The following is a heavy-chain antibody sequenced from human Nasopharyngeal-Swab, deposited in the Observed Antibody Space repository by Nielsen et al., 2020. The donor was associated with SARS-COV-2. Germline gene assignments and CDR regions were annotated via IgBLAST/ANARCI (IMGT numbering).Heavy chain of an antibody. CDR1: GFTFTSSA. CDR2: IVVGSGNT. CDR3: AAPRSYYGSGSFRGFDL. V-gene: IGHV1-58*02. J-gene: IGHJ2*01. Sequence: SVKVSCKASGFTFTSSAMQWVRQARGQRLEWIGWIVVGSGNTNYAQKFQERVTITRDMSTSTAYMELSSLRSEDTAVYCCAAPRSYYGSGSFRGFDLWGRGTLVTVSS. D-gene: IGHD3-10*01.